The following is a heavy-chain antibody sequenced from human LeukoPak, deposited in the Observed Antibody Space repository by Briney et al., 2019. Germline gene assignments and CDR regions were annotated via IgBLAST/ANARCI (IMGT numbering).Heavy chain of an antibody. CDR1: GYTFTSYG. D-gene: IGHD6-19*01. Sequence: ASVKVSCTASGYTFTSYGISWVRQAPGQGLEWMGWISAYNGNTNYAQKLQGRVTMTTDTSTSTAYMELRSLRSDDTAVYYCARDDQWLAYYYYGMDVWGQGTTVTVSS. J-gene: IGHJ6*02. CDR3: ARDDQWLAYYYYGMDV. CDR2: ISAYNGNT. V-gene: IGHV1-18*01.